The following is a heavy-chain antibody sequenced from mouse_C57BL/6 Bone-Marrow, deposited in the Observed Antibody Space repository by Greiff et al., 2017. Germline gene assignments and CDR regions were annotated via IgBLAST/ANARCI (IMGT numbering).Heavy chain of an antibody. Sequence: EVKVVESGPGLVKPSQTVFLTCTVTGISITTGNYRWSWIRQFPGNKLEWIGYIYYSGTISYNPSLTSPTTITRTTPKTPFLLEMNSLTAEDTATYYGAREMGFPYYYGSFDYWGQGTTLTVSS. CDR2: IYYSGTI. J-gene: IGHJ2*01. CDR3: AREMGFPYYYGSFDY. V-gene: IGHV3-5*01. D-gene: IGHD1-1*01. CDR1: GISITTGNYR.